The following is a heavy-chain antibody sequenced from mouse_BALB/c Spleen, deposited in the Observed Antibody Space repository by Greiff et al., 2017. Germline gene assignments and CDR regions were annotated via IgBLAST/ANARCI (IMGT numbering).Heavy chain of an antibody. CDR3: ARGYGSSPWFAY. CDR1: GFTFSSFG. J-gene: IGHJ3*01. D-gene: IGHD1-1*01. CDR2: ISSGSSTI. V-gene: IGHV5-17*02. Sequence: EVKLVESGGGLVQPGGSRKLSCAASGFTFSSFGMHWVRQAPEKGLEWVAYISSGSSTIYYADTVKGRFTISRDNPKNTLFLQMTSPRSEDTAMYYCARGYGSSPWFAYWGQGTLVTVSA.